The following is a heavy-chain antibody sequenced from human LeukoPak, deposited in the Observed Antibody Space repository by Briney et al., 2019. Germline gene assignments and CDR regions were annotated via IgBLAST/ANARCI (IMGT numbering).Heavy chain of an antibody. Sequence: PGGSLRLSCAASGFTFSSDAMSWFRQAPGKGLEWVSGISGSGGSTYYADSVKGRFTISRDNSKNTLYLQMNSLRAEDTAVYYCAKPAYYSGGSCYSIGYFHYWGQGTLVTVSS. J-gene: IGHJ4*02. CDR2: ISGSGGST. CDR3: AKPAYYSGGSCYSIGYFHY. V-gene: IGHV3-23*01. D-gene: IGHD2-15*01. CDR1: GFTFSSDA.